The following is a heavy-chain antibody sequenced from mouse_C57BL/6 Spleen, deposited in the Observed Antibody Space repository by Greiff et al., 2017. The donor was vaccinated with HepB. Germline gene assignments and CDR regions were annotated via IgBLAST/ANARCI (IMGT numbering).Heavy chain of an antibody. CDR2: ILPGSGST. V-gene: IGHV1-9*01. J-gene: IGHJ4*01. CDR1: GYTFTGYW. D-gene: IGHD1-1*01. CDR3: ARRPYYYGSTHYYAMDD. Sequence: VQLQESGAELMKPGASVKLSCKATGYTFTGYWIEWVKQRPGHGLEWIGEILPGSGSTNYNEKFKGKATFTADTSSNTAYMQIRSLTTEDSAIYYCARRPYYYGSTHYYAMDDWGQGTSVTVSS.